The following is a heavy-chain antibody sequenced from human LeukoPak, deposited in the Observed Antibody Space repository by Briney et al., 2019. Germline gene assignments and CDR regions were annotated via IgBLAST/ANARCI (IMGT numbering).Heavy chain of an antibody. V-gene: IGHV1-18*01. CDR1: GYTFFNYG. D-gene: IGHD3-10*01. CDR2: ISTYKGNT. CDR3: ARDVVPVNVIRGVFSNNHYMDV. Sequence: ASVKVSCKASGYTFFNYGINWVRQAPGQGLEWMGWISTYKGNTKYTQRLQDRVTMTTDTSTSTVYMELRSLRFDDTAVYYCARDVVPVNVIRGVFSNNHYMDVWGKGTTVTVSS. J-gene: IGHJ6*03.